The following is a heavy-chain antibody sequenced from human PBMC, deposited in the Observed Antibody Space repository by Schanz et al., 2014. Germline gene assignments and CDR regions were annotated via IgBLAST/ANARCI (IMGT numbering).Heavy chain of an antibody. D-gene: IGHD2-15*01. Sequence: VQLVESGGGVVQPGRSLRLSCAGSGFSFSSYYMSWVRQAPGKGLEWVSVIYNGGGGRTYYADSVKGRFTISSFNSKNAVFLQMNSLRAEDPGVYYCAGAAYCRGAGCTRYYGLDVWGQGTTVTVSS. V-gene: IGHV3-53*01. CDR3: AGAAYCRGAGCTRYYGLDV. CDR1: GFSFSSYY. CDR2: IYNGGGGRT. J-gene: IGHJ6*02.